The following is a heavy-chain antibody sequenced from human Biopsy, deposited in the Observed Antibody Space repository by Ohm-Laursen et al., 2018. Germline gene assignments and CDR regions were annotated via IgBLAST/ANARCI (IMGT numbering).Heavy chain of an antibody. CDR3: ARQGEWEHFADY. V-gene: IGHV4-39*01. D-gene: IGHD1-26*01. CDR1: GVSISSTTYY. J-gene: IGHJ4*02. Sequence: SDTLSLTCSVSGVSISSTTYYWGWIRQPPGKGLEWIGSIHYSGTTYYHASLRSRVTISVDKSKNQFSLKLTSVTAAETAVYYCARQGEWEHFADYWGQGTLVSASS. CDR2: IHYSGTT.